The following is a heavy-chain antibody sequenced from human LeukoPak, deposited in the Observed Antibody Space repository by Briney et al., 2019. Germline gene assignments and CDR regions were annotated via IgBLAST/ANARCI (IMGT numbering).Heavy chain of an antibody. D-gene: IGHD5-18*01. Sequence: ETLSLTCAVYGGSFSGYYWSWVRQAPGKGLEWVSAISGNGGSTYYADSVKGRFTISRDNSKNSLYLQMNSLRAEDTAVYYCAKDGVWIQLWSIDYWGQGTLVTVSS. CDR1: GGSFSGYY. CDR2: ISGNGGST. CDR3: AKDGVWIQLWSIDY. J-gene: IGHJ4*02. V-gene: IGHV3-23*01.